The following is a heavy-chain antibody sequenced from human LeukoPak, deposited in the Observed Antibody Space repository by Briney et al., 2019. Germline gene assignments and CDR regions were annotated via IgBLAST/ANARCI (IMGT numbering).Heavy chain of an antibody. D-gene: IGHD4-17*01. CDR3: ARDLYGDYVYYFDY. V-gene: IGHV1-2*02. J-gene: IGHJ4*02. CDR2: INPNSGGT. CDR1: GYTFTGYY. Sequence: ASVKVSCKASGYTFTGYYMHWVRQAPGQGLGWMGWINPNSGGTNYAQKFQGRVTMTRDTSISTAYMELSRLRSDDTAVYYCARDLYGDYVYYFDYWGQGTLATVSS.